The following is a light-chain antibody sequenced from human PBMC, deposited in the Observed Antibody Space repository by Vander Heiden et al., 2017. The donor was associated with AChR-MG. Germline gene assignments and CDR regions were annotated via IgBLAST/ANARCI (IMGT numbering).Light chain of an antibody. J-gene: IGLJ3*02. CDR3: CSYAGSYTWV. CDR1: SSDVGGYNS. V-gene: IGLV2-11*01. Sequence: QSALTQPRSVSGSPGQSVTISCTGTSSDVGGYNSVSWYQQHPGKAPKLMIYDVSKRPSGVPDRFSGSKSGNTASLTISGLQAEDEADYYCCSYAGSYTWVFGGGTKLTV. CDR2: DVS.